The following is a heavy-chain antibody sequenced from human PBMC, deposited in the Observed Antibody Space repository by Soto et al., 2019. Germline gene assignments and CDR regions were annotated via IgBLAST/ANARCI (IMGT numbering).Heavy chain of an antibody. CDR3: AKDLTWNQADY. CDR2: ISNDGSIT. V-gene: IGHV3-74*01. Sequence: GESLKISCEASGFIFSNYWMHWVRQTPGTGLLWVSRISNDGSITNYADSVKGRFTISRDNAKNTLYLQMNSLRAEDTAVYYCAKDLTWNQADYWGQGALVTVSS. CDR1: GFIFSNYW. J-gene: IGHJ4*02. D-gene: IGHD1-1*01.